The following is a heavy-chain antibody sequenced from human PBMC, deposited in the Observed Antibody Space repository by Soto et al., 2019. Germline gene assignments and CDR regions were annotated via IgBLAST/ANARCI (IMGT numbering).Heavy chain of an antibody. Sequence: GGSLRLSCAAAGCTCSSYAMHWVRQAPGKGLEWVAVISYDGSNKYYADSVKGRFTISRDNSKNTLYLQMNSLRAEDTAVYYCARDNSVASILYYFDYWGQATLVTVSS. J-gene: IGHJ4*02. D-gene: IGHD6-19*01. CDR1: GCTCSSYA. CDR2: ISYDGSNK. CDR3: ARDNSVASILYYFDY. V-gene: IGHV3-30-3*01.